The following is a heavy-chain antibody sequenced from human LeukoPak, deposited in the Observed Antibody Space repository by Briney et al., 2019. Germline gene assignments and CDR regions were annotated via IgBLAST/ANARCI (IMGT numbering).Heavy chain of an antibody. Sequence: SQTLSLTCTVSGGSISSGSYYWSWIRQPAGEGLEWIGRIYTSGSTNYNPSLKSRVTISVDTSKNQFSPKLSSVTAADTAVYYCARDLLAGAINIEYFQHWGQGTLVTVSS. CDR2: IYTSGST. CDR3: ARDLLAGAINIEYFQH. D-gene: IGHD1-26*01. CDR1: GGSISSGSYY. V-gene: IGHV4-61*02. J-gene: IGHJ1*01.